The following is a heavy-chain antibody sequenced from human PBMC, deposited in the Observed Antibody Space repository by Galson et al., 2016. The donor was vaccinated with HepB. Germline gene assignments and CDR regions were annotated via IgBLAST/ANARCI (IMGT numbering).Heavy chain of an antibody. CDR3: ARCLQDITGDDAFDI. J-gene: IGHJ3*02. CDR1: GFTFCSHA. CDR2: ISGGGGLT. D-gene: IGHD1-14*01. Sequence: SLRLSCAASGFTFCSHAMTWVRQGPGKGLEWVSGISGGGGLTHYRHSVRGRFTISRDNSKNTLYLQMINLRAEDTAIYYCARCLQDITGDDAFDIWGRGTMVTVSP. V-gene: IGHV3-23*01.